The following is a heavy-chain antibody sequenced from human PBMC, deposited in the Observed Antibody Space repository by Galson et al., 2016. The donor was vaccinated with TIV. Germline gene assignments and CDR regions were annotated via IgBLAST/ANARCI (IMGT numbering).Heavy chain of an antibody. CDR2: INWNGAST. V-gene: IGHV3-20*01. D-gene: IGHD2-21*02. CDR1: GFTFDDYD. J-gene: IGHJ4*02. Sequence: SLRLSCAASGFTFDDYDFSWVRQAPGKGLEWVSSINWNGASTGHADSVKGRFTISRDNAKNSPYLQMNDLRVEDTAFYHCAREVTCGGACYYFDFWGQGTLVTVSS. CDR3: AREVTCGGACYYFDF.